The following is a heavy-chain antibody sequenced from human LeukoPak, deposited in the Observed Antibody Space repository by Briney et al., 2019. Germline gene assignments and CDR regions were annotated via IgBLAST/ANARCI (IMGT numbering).Heavy chain of an antibody. CDR3: ARLQQYSSSSTY. V-gene: IGHV3-21*01. CDR1: GFTFSSYS. J-gene: IGHJ4*02. D-gene: IGHD6-6*01. CDR2: ISSSSSYI. Sequence: PGGSLRLSCAASGFTFSSYSMNWVRQAPGKGLELVSSISSSSSYIYYADSVKGRFTISRDNAKNSLYLQMNSLRAEDTAVYYCARLQQYSSSSTYWGQGTLVTVSS.